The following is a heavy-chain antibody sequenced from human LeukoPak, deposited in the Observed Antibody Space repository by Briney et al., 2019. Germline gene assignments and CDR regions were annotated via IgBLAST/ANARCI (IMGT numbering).Heavy chain of an antibody. CDR1: GGSFSGYY. D-gene: IGHD2-15*01. Sequence: SETLSLTCAVYGGSFSGYYWSWIRQPPGKGLEWIGEINHSGSTNYNPSLKSRVTISVDTSKNQFSLKLSSVTAADTAVYYCARDRRCSGGSCLDYWGQGTLVTVSS. CDR3: ARDRRCSGGSCLDY. CDR2: INHSGST. J-gene: IGHJ4*02. V-gene: IGHV4-34*01.